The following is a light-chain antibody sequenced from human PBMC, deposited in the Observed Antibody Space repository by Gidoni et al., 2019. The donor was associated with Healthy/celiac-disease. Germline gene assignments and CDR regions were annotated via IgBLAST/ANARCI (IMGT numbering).Light chain of an antibody. CDR3: QQYGSSPYT. Sequence: EIVLAQSPGTLSLSPGERATLSCRASESVKSRNYLAWFQQKPGQAPRLLIYGASSRATGIPDRFSGSGSGTDFTLTISRLEPEDFAVYYCQQYGSSPYTFGQGTKLEIK. V-gene: IGKV3-20*01. CDR1: ESVKSRNY. J-gene: IGKJ2*01. CDR2: GAS.